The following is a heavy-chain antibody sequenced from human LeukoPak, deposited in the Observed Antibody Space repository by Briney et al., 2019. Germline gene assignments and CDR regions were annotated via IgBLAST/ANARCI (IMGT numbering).Heavy chain of an antibody. Sequence: CLWIRQPPGKGLEWIGYIYYSGSTNYNPSLKSRVTISVDTSKNQFSLKLSSVTAADTAVYYCARHPGVGNWFDPWGQGTLVTVSS. D-gene: IGHD3-3*01. J-gene: IGHJ5*02. CDR3: ARHPGVGNWFDP. CDR2: IYYSGST. V-gene: IGHV4-59*08.